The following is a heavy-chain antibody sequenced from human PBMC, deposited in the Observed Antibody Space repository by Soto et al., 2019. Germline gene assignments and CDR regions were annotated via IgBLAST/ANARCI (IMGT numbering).Heavy chain of an antibody. Sequence: GGSLRLSCAASGFTFSSYAMSWVRQAPGKGLEWVSYISGSSGSTYYADSVKGRFTISRDNSKNSLYLQMNSLRAEDTAVYYCATPGIAVAGTNAFDIWGQGTMVTVSS. D-gene: IGHD6-19*01. CDR1: GFTFSSYA. V-gene: IGHV3-23*01. CDR2: ISGSSGST. CDR3: ATPGIAVAGTNAFDI. J-gene: IGHJ3*02.